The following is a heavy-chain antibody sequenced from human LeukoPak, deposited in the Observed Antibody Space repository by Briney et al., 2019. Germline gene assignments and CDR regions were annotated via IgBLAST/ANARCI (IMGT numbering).Heavy chain of an antibody. CDR3: ARGDGVYVY. V-gene: IGHV3-53*01. CDR2: IYFGGTT. CDR1: GFTFTTYA. J-gene: IGHJ4*02. Sequence: GGSLRLSCAASGFTFTTYAMTWVRQAPGQGLEWVSVIYFGGTTYYADSVKGRFTISRDNSKNTVYPQMNSLRVEDTAVYYCARGDGVYVYWGQGTLVTVSS. D-gene: IGHD5/OR15-5a*01.